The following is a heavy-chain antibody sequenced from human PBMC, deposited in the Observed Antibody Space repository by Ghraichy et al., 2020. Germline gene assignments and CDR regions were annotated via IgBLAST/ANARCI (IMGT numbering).Heavy chain of an antibody. CDR2: CRNKASSYTT. D-gene: IGHD3-10*01. Sequence: GESLNTSCAASGFTFTDHFMDWVRQAPGKGLEWVGRCRNKASSYTTDYAASVKGRFTISRDDSKNSVYLQMNSLKTEDTAVYYCARDFYGAGDYWGQGTLVTVSS. V-gene: IGHV3-72*01. J-gene: IGHJ4*02. CDR3: ARDFYGAGDY. CDR1: GFTFTDHF.